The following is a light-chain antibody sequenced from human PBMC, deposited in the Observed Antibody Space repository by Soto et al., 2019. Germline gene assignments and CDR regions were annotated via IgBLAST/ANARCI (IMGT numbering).Light chain of an antibody. J-gene: IGKJ4*01. CDR2: GAS. Sequence: EIVMTQSPATLSVSPGERATLSCRASQTVSNNLAWYQQKPGQAPRLLIYGASTRATGFPARFSGSGSGTEFTLTISSLQSEGFAVYYCQQYNNWLPLTFGGGTKVEIK. V-gene: IGKV3-15*01. CDR3: QQYNNWLPLT. CDR1: QTVSNN.